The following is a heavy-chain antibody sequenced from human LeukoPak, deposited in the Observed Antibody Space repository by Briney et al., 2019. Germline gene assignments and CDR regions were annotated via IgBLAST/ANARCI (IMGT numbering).Heavy chain of an antibody. CDR2: ISSSGSTI. J-gene: IGHJ4*02. D-gene: IGHD5-18*01. V-gene: IGHV3-11*01. CDR1: GFTFSDYY. Sequence: GGSLRLSCAASGFTFSDYYMSWIRQAPGKGLEWVSYISSSGSTIYYADSVKGRFTISRDNAKNSLYLQMNSLRAEDTAVYYYARDRATAMVTAALDYWGQGTLVTVSS. CDR3: ARDRATAMVTAALDY.